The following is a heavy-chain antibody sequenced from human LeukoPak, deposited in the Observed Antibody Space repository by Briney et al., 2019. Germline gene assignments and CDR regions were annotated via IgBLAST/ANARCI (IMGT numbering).Heavy chain of an antibody. CDR3: ARAAAGRVLWGYYFGY. J-gene: IGHJ4*02. CDR2: INPNSGGT. CDR1: GYTFTGYY. V-gene: IGHV1-2*02. D-gene: IGHD3-16*01. Sequence: ASVKVSCKASGYTFTGYYMHWVRQAPGQGLEWMGWINPNSGGTNYAQKFQGRVTMTRDTSISTAYMELSRLRSDDTAVYYCARAAAGRVLWGYYFGYWGQGTLVTVSS.